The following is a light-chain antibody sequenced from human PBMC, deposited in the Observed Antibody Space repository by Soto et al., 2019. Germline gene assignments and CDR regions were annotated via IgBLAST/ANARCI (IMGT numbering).Light chain of an antibody. Sequence: EIVLTHSPATLSSFPGDRVTLSCRASQYINTRLAWYQHRPGQAPRLLFYQTSIRAAGIPARFSASGSGTDFTLTISDVQPEDFALYYCHQRQSWPRKFGQGTKVDIK. CDR2: QTS. V-gene: IGKV3-11*01. CDR1: QYINTR. J-gene: IGKJ1*01. CDR3: HQRQSWPRK.